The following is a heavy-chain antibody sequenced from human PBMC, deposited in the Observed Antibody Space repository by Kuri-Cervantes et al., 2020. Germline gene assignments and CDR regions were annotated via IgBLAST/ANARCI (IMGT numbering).Heavy chain of an antibody. CDR3: ASNGYGDPFDY. V-gene: IGHV3-33*01. D-gene: IGHD4-17*01. Sequence: GGSLRLSCAASGFTFRSYGMHWVRQAPGKGLEWVAVIWDDGSKKYYADSVKGRVTVSRDSSKNTLYLQMNSLRAEDTAVYYCASNGYGDPFDYWGQGTLVTVSS. CDR2: IWDDGSKK. CDR1: GFTFRSYG. J-gene: IGHJ4*02.